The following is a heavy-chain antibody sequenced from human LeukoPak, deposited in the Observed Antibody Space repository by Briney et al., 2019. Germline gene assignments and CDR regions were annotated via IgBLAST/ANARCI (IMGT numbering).Heavy chain of an antibody. V-gene: IGHV4-34*01. CDR1: GGSFSGYY. CDR2: INHSGST. CDR3: ATPSSGRGGEYFDY. Sequence: SETLSLTCAVYGGSFSGYYWSWIRQPPGKGLEWIGEINHSGSTNYNPSLKSRVTISVDTSKNQFSLKLSSVTAADTAVYYCATPSSGRGGEYFDYWGQGTLVTVSS. D-gene: IGHD1-26*01. J-gene: IGHJ4*02.